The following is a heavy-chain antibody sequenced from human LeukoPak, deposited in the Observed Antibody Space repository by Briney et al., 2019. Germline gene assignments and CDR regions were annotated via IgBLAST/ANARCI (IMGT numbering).Heavy chain of an antibody. D-gene: IGHD2-15*01. CDR1: GGSISGDY. CDR2: IYTSGRT. CDR3: ARLWSTDCRGGSCPHQPNY. V-gene: IGHV4-4*07. Sequence: SETLSLTCTVSGGSISGDYWSWIRQPAGTGLEWIGRIYTSGRTIYNPSLKSRVTMSVDTSKNQFSLKLSSVTAADTAVYYCARLWSTDCRGGSCPHQPNYWGQGTLVTVSS. J-gene: IGHJ4*02.